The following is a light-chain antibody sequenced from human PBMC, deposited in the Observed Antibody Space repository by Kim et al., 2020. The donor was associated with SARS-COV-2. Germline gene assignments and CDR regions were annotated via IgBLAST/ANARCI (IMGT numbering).Light chain of an antibody. CDR2: QDS. J-gene: IGLJ1*01. Sequence: SYELTQPPSVSVSPGQTASITCSGDKLGDKYVCWFQQKPGQSPMMVIYQDSKRPSGIPERFSGSNSGKTATLTISETQAMDEADYYCQAWHSDTGVFGTG. CDR3: QAWHSDTGV. V-gene: IGLV3-1*01. CDR1: KLGDKY.